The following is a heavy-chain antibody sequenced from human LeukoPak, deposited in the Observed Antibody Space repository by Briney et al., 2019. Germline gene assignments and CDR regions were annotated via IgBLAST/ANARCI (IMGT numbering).Heavy chain of an antibody. J-gene: IGHJ6*02. Sequence: PSETLSLTCAVSGGSISSGGYSWSWIRQPPGKGLEWIGYIYHSGSTYYNPSLKSRVTISVDRSKNQFSLKLSSVTAADTAVYYCARDSVLGPYVLGMDVWGQGTTVTVSS. CDR3: ARDSVLGPYVLGMDV. CDR2: IYHSGST. CDR1: GGSISSGGYS. V-gene: IGHV4-30-2*01. D-gene: IGHD7-27*01.